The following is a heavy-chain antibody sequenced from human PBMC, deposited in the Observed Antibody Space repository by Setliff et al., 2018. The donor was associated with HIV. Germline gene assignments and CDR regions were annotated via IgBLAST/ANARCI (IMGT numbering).Heavy chain of an antibody. D-gene: IGHD3-22*01. CDR2: IGSSSSPI. CDR1: GFTLSASA. CDR3: AKAGNYYDSSGYFIFDY. Sequence: GGSLRLSCAASGFTLSASAMHWVRQAPGKGLEWVSYIGSSSSPIYYADSVKGRFTISRDNSKNTLYLQMNSLRAEDTAVYYCAKAGNYYDSSGYFIFDYWGQGTLVTVSS. V-gene: IGHV3-48*01. J-gene: IGHJ4*02.